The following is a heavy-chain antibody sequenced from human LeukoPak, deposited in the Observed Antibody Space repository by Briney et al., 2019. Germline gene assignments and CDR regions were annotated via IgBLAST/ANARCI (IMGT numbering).Heavy chain of an antibody. CDR2: IIPIFGTA. CDR3: ASKSLVGATESDAFDI. D-gene: IGHD1-26*01. V-gene: IGHV1-69*05. J-gene: IGHJ3*02. Sequence: SVEVSCKASGGTFSSYAISWVRQAPGQGLEWMGGIIPIFGTANYAQKFQGRVTITTDESTSTAYMELSSLRSEDTAVYYCASKSLVGATESDAFDIRGQGTMVTVSS. CDR1: GGTFSSYA.